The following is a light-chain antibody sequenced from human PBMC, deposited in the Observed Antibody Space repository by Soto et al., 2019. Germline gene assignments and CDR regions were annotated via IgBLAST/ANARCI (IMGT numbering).Light chain of an antibody. J-gene: IGKJ2*01. CDR1: QSIDNY. CDR3: QQSYSRPYT. V-gene: IGKV1-39*01. Sequence: DIQMTQSPSSLSASVGDRVTITCRSSQSIDNYLNWYQQKPGEAPKFLIYAASTLQRGVTPRFSGSGSGTDFTLTISSLQPEDFATYFCQQSYSRPYTFGQGTKVEIK. CDR2: AAS.